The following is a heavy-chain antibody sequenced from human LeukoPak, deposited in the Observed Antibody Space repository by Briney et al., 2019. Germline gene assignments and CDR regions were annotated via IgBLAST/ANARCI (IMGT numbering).Heavy chain of an antibody. Sequence: GALRLSCAASRFTFTTYGMHWVRQAPGKGLEWVAFISYDGSYKYYADSVKGRFTISRDNSKNTLYLQMNSLKTEDTAVYYCAATYYYDSSGILDYWGQGTLVTVSS. CDR3: AATYYYDSSGILDY. D-gene: IGHD3-22*01. J-gene: IGHJ4*02. CDR1: RFTFTTYG. CDR2: ISYDGSYK. V-gene: IGHV3-30*03.